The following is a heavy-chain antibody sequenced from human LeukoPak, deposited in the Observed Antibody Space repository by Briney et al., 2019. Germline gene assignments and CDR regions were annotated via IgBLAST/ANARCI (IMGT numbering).Heavy chain of an antibody. CDR1: GFTFSSYG. D-gene: IGHD3-10*01. J-gene: IGHJ4*02. Sequence: PGRSLRLSCAASGFTFSSYGMHWVRQARGKGLEWVALIWYDGRNKYYADSVKGRFTISRDNSKNTLYLQMNSLRAEDTAVYYCARDNPPAWFGAWGNGVLDYWGRGTLVTVSS. CDR3: ARDNPPAWFGAWGNGVLDY. V-gene: IGHV3-33*01. CDR2: IWYDGRNK.